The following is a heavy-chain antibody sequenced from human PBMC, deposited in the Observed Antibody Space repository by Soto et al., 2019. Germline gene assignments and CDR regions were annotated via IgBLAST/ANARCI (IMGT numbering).Heavy chain of an antibody. Sequence: TLSLTCAISGGSVSSNSAAWNWIRLSPSRGLEWLARTYYRSRWYNDYAVSVRSRITVNPDTSKNQFSLQLTSVTPEDTAVYYCAGTTSHQWYYMDVWGKGTTVTVSS. CDR1: GGSVSSNSAA. J-gene: IGHJ6*03. CDR2: TYYRSRWYN. D-gene: IGHD1-7*01. V-gene: IGHV6-1*01. CDR3: AGTTSHQWYYMDV.